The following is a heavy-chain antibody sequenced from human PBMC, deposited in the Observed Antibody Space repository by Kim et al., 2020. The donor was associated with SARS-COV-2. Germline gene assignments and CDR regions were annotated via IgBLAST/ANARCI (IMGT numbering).Heavy chain of an antibody. CDR2: ISRSGNTI. Sequence: GGSLRLSCAASGFTFSDYYMSWIRQAPGKGLEWVSYISRSGNTIYYADSVKGRFTISRDNAKNSLYLQKNSLRAEDTAVYHCARDDGYNYGGIDYWGQGTMVTVSS. CDR1: GFTFSDYY. J-gene: IGHJ4*02. CDR3: ARDDGYNYGGIDY. V-gene: IGHV3-11*01. D-gene: IGHD5-18*01.